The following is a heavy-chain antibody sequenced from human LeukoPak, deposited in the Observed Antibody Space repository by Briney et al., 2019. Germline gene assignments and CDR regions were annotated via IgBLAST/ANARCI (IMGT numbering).Heavy chain of an antibody. CDR2: IYTSGST. CDR3: ARDAVLNGMDV. V-gene: IGHV4-4*07. CDR1: GGSFSGYY. Sequence: SETLSLTCAVYGGSFSGYYWSWIRQPAGKGLEWIGRIYTSGSTNYNPSLKSRVTMSVDTSKNQFSLKLSSVTAADTAVYYCARDAVLNGMDVWGQGTTVTVSS. J-gene: IGHJ6*02. D-gene: IGHD6-19*01.